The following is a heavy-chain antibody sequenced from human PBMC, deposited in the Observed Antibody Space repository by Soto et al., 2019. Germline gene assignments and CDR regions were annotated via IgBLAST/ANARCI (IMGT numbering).Heavy chain of an antibody. CDR2: ISSSSSYI. CDR1: GFTFSSYS. V-gene: IGHV3-21*01. J-gene: IGHJ4*02. D-gene: IGHD3-10*01. CDR3: ARDSEYYGSGSPSFDY. Sequence: GGSLRLSCAASGFTFSSYSMNWVRQAPGKGLEWVSSISSSSSYIYYADSVKGRFTISRDNAKNSLYLQMNSLSAEDTAVYYCARDSEYYGSGSPSFDYWGQGTLVTVSS.